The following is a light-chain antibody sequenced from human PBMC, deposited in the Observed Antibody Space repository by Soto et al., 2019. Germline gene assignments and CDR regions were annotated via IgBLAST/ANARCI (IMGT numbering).Light chain of an antibody. Sequence: SYELTQPPSVSVAPGKTARITCGGNNIGSKSVHWYQQKPGQAPVLVIYYDNDRPSGIPERFSGSNSGNTATLTISRVEAGDEADYSCQVWDSSSDHVVFGGGTQLTVL. V-gene: IGLV3-21*04. J-gene: IGLJ2*01. CDR2: YDN. CDR3: QVWDSSSDHVV. CDR1: NIGSKS.